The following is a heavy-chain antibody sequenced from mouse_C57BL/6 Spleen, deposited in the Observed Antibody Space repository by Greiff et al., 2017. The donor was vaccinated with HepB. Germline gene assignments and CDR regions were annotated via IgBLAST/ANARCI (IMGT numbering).Heavy chain of an antibody. CDR1: GYTFTDYY. D-gene: IGHD2-3*01. J-gene: IGHJ4*01. CDR2: IYPGSGNT. Sequence: QVHVKQSGAELVRPGASVKLSCKASGYTFTDYYINWVKQRPGQGLEWIARIYPGSGNTYYNEKFKGKATLTAEKSSSTAYMQLSSLTSEDSAVYFCARSDGYYVVDYWGQGTSVTVSS. V-gene: IGHV1-76*01. CDR3: ARSDGYYVVDY.